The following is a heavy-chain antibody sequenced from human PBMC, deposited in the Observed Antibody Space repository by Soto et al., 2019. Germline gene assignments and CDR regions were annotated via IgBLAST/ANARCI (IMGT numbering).Heavy chain of an antibody. Sequence: GGSLRLSCAASGFSFNNAWLNWVRQAPGKGLEWVGRIKSKIEGETTEYAAPVKGRFTISRDDSKNTLYLQMNSLKIEDTAVYYCTTDREGTYYDFWSGYTMDVWGQGTTVTVSS. J-gene: IGHJ6*02. CDR3: TTDREGTYYDFWSGYTMDV. CDR1: GFSFNNAW. CDR2: IKSKIEGETT. V-gene: IGHV3-15*07. D-gene: IGHD3-3*01.